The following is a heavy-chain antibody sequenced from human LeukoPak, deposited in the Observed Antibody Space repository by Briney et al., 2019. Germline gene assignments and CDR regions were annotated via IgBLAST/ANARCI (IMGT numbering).Heavy chain of an antibody. CDR2: FDPEDGET. D-gene: IGHD3-22*01. V-gene: IGHV1-24*01. Sequence: ASVKVSCKVSGYTLTELSMHWVRQAPGKGLEWMGGFDPEDGETIYAQKFQGRVTMTEDTSTDTAYMELGSLRSEDTAVYYCATSGPYDSSGYRFDYWGQGTLVTVSS. CDR3: ATSGPYDSSGYRFDY. J-gene: IGHJ4*02. CDR1: GYTLTELS.